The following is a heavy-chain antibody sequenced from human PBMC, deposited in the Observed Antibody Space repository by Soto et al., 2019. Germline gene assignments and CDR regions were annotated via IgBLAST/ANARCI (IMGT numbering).Heavy chain of an antibody. V-gene: IGHV4-59*01. D-gene: IGHD6-19*01. CDR2: IYYSGST. J-gene: IGHJ3*02. CDR3: AGGRVAGRGEAFDI. Sequence: SETLSLTCTVSGGSISSYYWSWIRQPPGKGLEWIGYIYYSGSTNYNPSLKSRVTISVDTSKNQFSLKLSSVTAADTAVYYCAGGRVAGRGEAFDIWGKRTMVTVSS. CDR1: GGSISSYY.